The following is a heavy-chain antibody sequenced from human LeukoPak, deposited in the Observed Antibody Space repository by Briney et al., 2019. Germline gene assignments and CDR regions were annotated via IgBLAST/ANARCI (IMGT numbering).Heavy chain of an antibody. V-gene: IGHV4-39*01. CDR3: ASRAYYYDSSGYYLHYYFDY. D-gene: IGHD3-22*01. Sequence: SETLSLTCTVSGGSISSSSSYWGWIRQPPGKGLEWIGHIFHSGRTSYNPSLMSRVTISVDTSKNQFSLKLSSVTAADTAVYYCASRAYYYDSSGYYLHYYFDYWGQGTLVTVSS. CDR1: GGSISSSSSY. J-gene: IGHJ4*02. CDR2: IFHSGRT.